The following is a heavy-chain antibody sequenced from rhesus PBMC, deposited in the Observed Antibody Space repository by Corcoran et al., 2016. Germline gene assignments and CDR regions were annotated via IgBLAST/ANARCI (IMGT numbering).Heavy chain of an antibody. V-gene: IGHV4S9*01. CDR1: GGSIRARYY. CDR2: IFGGAAST. J-gene: IGHJ5-1*01. D-gene: IGHD6-37*01. CDR3: ARDGALSGGWSGNQFDV. Sequence: HVQLQEQGPGLVKPSETLSLTCSVPGGSIRARYYWTWIRQAPVVGLEGIVNIFGGAASTSYNPVLKSRVTISKDTSKSQFFLKLSSVTAADTALYCGARDGALSGGWSGNQFDVWGAGVLVTV.